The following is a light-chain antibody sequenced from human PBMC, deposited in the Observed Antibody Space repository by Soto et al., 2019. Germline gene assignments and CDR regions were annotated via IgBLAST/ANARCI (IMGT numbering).Light chain of an antibody. Sequence: DIQMTQSPSSLSASVGDSVTITCRASQNIKTYLNWYQQKTGKAPNLLIYSASSLHSGVPSRFSGSGSGTDFTLTISSLQHEEFATYYCHQSFSSPPWTFGQGTKVEIK. CDR1: QNIKTY. V-gene: IGKV1-39*01. CDR3: HQSFSSPPWT. J-gene: IGKJ1*01. CDR2: SAS.